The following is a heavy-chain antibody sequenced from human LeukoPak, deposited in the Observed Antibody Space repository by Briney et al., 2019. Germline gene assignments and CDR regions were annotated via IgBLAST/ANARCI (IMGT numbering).Heavy chain of an antibody. CDR2: IYVDGRTT. J-gene: IGHJ4*02. D-gene: IGHD6-13*01. CDR1: GFTFSNYW. V-gene: IGHV3-74*01. Sequence: GGSLRLSCVASGFTFSNYWMHWVRQPPGKGLVWVSRIYVDGRTTNYADSVKGRFTISRDNSKNTLYLQMNSLRAEDTAVYYCAKEWQQLVPEDYWGQGTLVTVSS. CDR3: AKEWQQLVPEDY.